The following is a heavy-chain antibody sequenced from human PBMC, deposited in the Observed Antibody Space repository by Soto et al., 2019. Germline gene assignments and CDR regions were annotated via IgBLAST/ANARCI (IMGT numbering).Heavy chain of an antibody. CDR3: ARQEDYYDSPDAFDI. Sequence: GASVKVSCKASGYTFTSYGISWVRQAPGQGLEWMGWISAYNGNTNYAQKLQGRVTMTTDTSTSTAYMELRSLRSDDTAVYYCARQEDYYDSPDAFDIWGQGTMVTVSS. V-gene: IGHV1-18*01. D-gene: IGHD3-22*01. J-gene: IGHJ3*02. CDR2: ISAYNGNT. CDR1: GYTFTSYG.